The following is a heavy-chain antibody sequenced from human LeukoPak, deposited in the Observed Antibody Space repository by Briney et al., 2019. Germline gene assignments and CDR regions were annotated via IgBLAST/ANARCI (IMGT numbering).Heavy chain of an antibody. CDR1: GYSISSGYY. D-gene: IGHD2-15*01. J-gene: IGHJ4*02. CDR2: IYQSGST. V-gene: IGHV4-38-2*02. Sequence: SETLSLTCTVSGYSISSGYYWGWIRQPPGKGLEWIGSIYQSGSTYYNPSLKTLVTISVDTSNKHFSPKLSSVTAADPAVYYCGREPSDIVVVVAATAAGYFDYWGQGTMVTVSS. CDR3: GREPSDIVVVVAATAAGYFDY.